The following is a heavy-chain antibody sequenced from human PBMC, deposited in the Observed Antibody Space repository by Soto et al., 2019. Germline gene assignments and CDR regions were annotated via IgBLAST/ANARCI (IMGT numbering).Heavy chain of an antibody. Sequence: QVQLVQSGGEVKKPGASVKVSCQASGYTFSDYAISWVRQAPGQGLEWMGWISASTRNTDQAQNFQGRVIMTLDTSTNTGYVELRSLRSVDTAVYYCVRCYCSVGSCYACWHFDLWGRGTLVTVSS. CDR2: ISASTRNT. J-gene: IGHJ2*01. CDR1: GYTFSDYA. D-gene: IGHD2-15*01. V-gene: IGHV1-18*01. CDR3: VRCYCSVGSCYACWHFDL.